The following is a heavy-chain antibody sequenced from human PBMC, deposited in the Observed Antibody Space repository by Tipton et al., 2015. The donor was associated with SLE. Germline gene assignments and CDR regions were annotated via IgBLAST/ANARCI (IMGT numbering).Heavy chain of an antibody. CDR2: ISNSENT. V-gene: IGHV4-61*08. CDR1: GGSISSGGSY. Sequence: TLSLTCTVSGGSISSGGSYWSWIRQHPGKGLEWIGYISNSENTNYNPSLKSRVTISVETSKNQFSLKLRSVTAADTAVYYCAGAWQGYCSGGTCYVLDYWGQGTLVTVSS. J-gene: IGHJ4*02. CDR3: AGAWQGYCSGGTCYVLDY. D-gene: IGHD2-15*01.